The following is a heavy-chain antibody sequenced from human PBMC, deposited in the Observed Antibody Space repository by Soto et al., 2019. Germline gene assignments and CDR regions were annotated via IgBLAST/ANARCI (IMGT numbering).Heavy chain of an antibody. CDR3: ARARIVVEHYFDY. CDR2: ISSSSSYI. D-gene: IGHD3-22*01. Sequence: PGGSLRLSCTASGFTFSSYSMNWVRQAPGKGLEWVSSISSSSSYIYYADSVKGRFTISRDNAKNSLYLQMNSLRAEDTAVYYCARARIVVEHYFDYWGQGTLVTVSS. CDR1: GFTFSSYS. V-gene: IGHV3-21*01. J-gene: IGHJ4*02.